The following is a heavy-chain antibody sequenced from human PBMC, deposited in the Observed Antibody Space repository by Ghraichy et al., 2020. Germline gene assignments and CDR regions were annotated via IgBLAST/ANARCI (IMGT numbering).Heavy chain of an antibody. D-gene: IGHD6-6*01. V-gene: IGHV3-48*01. CDR3: ARERGSSSSGGVYYFDY. CDR2: ISISISTI. Sequence: GESLNISCAASGFTFSSYSMNWVRQAPGKGLEWVSYISISISTIYYADSVKGRFTISRDNAKNSLYLQMNSLRAEDTAVYYCARERGSSSSGGVYYFDYWGQGTLVTVSS. CDR1: GFTFSSYS. J-gene: IGHJ4*02.